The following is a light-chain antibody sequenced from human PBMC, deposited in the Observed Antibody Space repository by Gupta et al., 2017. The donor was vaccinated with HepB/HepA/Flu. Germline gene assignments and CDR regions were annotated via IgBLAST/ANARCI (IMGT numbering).Light chain of an antibody. CDR3: QQENYWPPMCS. V-gene: IGKV3-15*01. J-gene: IGKJ2*04. CDR2: RAS. CDR1: QSVSSN. Sequence: EIVITQSPATLSVSTGERATLSCRVSQSVSSNLAGYQQKPGQAPRLLIYRASTRATGIPARFSGSGAGTEFTLTISSRQSEDFAVYYCQQENYWPPMCSFGQGTKLEIK.